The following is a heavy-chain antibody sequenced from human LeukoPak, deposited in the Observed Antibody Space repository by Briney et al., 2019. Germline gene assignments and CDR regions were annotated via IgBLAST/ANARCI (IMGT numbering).Heavy chain of an antibody. Sequence: PGGSLRLSCTASGFTFSNYGMHWVRQAPGKGLEWVAVLSNDATNKYYADSVKGRFTISRDDSKNTLYLQMNSLRAADTAVYYCGSTDLNHAILSGYFESWGQGTLLTVSS. CDR2: LSNDATNK. CDR3: GSTDLNHAILSGYFES. CDR1: GFTFSNYG. V-gene: IGHV3-30*03. D-gene: IGHD3-9*01. J-gene: IGHJ4*02.